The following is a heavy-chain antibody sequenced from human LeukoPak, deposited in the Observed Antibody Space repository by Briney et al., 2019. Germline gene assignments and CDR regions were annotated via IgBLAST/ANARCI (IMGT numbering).Heavy chain of an antibody. V-gene: IGHV5-10-1*01. J-gene: IGHJ4*02. CDR2: IDPSDSYT. CDR1: GYSFSSYW. D-gene: IGHD3-22*01. Sequence: GESLKIPCKGSGYSFSSYWISWVRQMPGKGLEWMGSIDPSDSYTNCSPSFQGHVTISTDKSISTAYLQWSSLRASDTAMYYCARNRYYYDFSGYYVDYWGQGALVTVSS. CDR3: ARNRYYYDFSGYYVDY.